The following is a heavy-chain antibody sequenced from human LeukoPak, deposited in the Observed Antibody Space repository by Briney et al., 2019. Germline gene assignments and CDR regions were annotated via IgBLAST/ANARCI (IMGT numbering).Heavy chain of an antibody. CDR1: GFTFSSYW. Sequence: GGSLRLSCAASGFTFSSYWMSWVRQAPGKGLEWVANIKQDGSEKYYVDSVKGRFTISRDNAKNSLYLQMNSLRAEDTAVYYCARAGALWFGELYHYWGQEPWSPSPQ. J-gene: IGHJ4*01. V-gene: IGHV3-7*01. CDR2: IKQDGSEK. CDR3: ARAGALWFGELYHY. D-gene: IGHD3-10*01.